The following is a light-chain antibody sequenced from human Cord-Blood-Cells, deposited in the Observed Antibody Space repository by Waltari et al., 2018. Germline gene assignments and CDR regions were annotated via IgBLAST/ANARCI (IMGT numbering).Light chain of an antibody. Sequence: QSALTQPASVSGSPGQSITISCTGTSSDVGSYNLVSWYQQHPGKDPKLMIYEGNKRPSGFSIRFARSKSGNTASLPISGLQAEDEADYYCCSYAGSSTFAVFGGGTKLTVL. J-gene: IGLJ2*01. CDR1: SSDVGSYNL. CDR3: CSYAGSSTFAV. V-gene: IGLV2-23*03. CDR2: EGN.